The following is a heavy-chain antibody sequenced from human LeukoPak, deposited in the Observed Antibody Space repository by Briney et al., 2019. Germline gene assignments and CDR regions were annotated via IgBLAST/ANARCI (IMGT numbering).Heavy chain of an antibody. V-gene: IGHV3-48*02. CDR3: VRGLSYSGSY. CDR1: GFTFSNYG. CDR2: IDKTGSTI. J-gene: IGHJ4*02. Sequence: PGGSLRLSGAASGFTFSNYGMTWVRQVPEKGLEWVSFIDKTGSTIYYADSVKGRFTISRDNAKNSLSLQMSSLRDEDTAAYYCVRGLSYSGSYWGQGTLVTVSS. D-gene: IGHD1-26*01.